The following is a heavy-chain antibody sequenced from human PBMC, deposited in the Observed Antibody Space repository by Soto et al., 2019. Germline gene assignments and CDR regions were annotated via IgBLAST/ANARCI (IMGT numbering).Heavy chain of an antibody. V-gene: IGHV1-3*01. Sequence: ASVKVSCKASGYTFTSYAMHWVRQAPGQRLEWMGWINAGNGNTKYSQKFQGRVTITRDTSASTAYMELSSLRSGDTAVYYCAREGGYSRGWYQDYWGQGTLVTVSS. CDR2: INAGNGNT. J-gene: IGHJ4*02. D-gene: IGHD6-19*01. CDR3: AREGGYSRGWYQDY. CDR1: GYTFTSYA.